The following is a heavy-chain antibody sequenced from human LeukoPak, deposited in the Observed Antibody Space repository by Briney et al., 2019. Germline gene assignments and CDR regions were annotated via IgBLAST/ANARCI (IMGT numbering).Heavy chain of an antibody. CDR1: GYSISSGYC. CDR3: ARVTTVVTLGGYFDY. D-gene: IGHD4-23*01. J-gene: IGHJ4*02. V-gene: IGHV4-38-2*02. Sequence: SETLSLTCTVTGYSISSGYCWGWIRQPPGKGLEWIGSIYYSGSTYYNPSLKSRVTISVDTSKNQFSLKLSSVTAADTAVYYCARVTTVVTLGGYFDYWGQGTLVTVSS. CDR2: IYYSGST.